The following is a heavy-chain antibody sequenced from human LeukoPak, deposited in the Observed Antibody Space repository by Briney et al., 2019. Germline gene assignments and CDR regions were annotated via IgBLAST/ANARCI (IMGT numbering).Heavy chain of an antibody. V-gene: IGHV1-18*01. Sequence: ASVKVSCRASGYTFTSYGIRWVRQAPGQGLEWMGWISAYNGNTNYAQKLQGRVTMTTDTSTSTAYMELRSLRSDDTAVYYCARDTELLWFGELLSYHYGMDVWGQGTTVTVSS. CDR2: ISAYNGNT. J-gene: IGHJ6*02. CDR3: ARDTELLWFGELLSYHYGMDV. CDR1: GYTFTSYG. D-gene: IGHD3-10*01.